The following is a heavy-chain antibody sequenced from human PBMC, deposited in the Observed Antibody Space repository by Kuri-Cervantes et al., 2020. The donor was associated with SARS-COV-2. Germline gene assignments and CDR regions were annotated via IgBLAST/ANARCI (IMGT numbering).Heavy chain of an antibody. J-gene: IGHJ5*02. CDR1: GGSISSSSYY. D-gene: IGHD5-18*01. CDR2: IYYSGST. Sequence: GSLRLSCTVSGGSISSSSYYWGWIRQPPGKGLEWIGSIYYSGSTYYNPSFKSRVTISVDTSKNQFSLKLSSVTAADTAVYYCARHRYSYGTPDWFDPWGQGTLVTVSS. V-gene: IGHV4-39*01. CDR3: ARHRYSYGTPDWFDP.